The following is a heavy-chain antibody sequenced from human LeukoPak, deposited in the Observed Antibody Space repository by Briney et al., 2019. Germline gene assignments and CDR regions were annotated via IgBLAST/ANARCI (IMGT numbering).Heavy chain of an antibody. J-gene: IGHJ4*02. CDR3: ARRKRVDLGGGGHWDYFDY. CDR2: INHSEKT. Sequence: SQTLSLTCSVSGGSVSSGSYYWTWIRQHPGKGLEWIGYINHSEKTYYNPSLKSRLSISVDTSRNQFSLQLSSVTAADTAVYYCARRKRVDLGGGGHWDYFDYWGQGTLVTVSS. D-gene: IGHD3/OR15-3a*01. V-gene: IGHV4-31*03. CDR1: GGSVSSGSYY.